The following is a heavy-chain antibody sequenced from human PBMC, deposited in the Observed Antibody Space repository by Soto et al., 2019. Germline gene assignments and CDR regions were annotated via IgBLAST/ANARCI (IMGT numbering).Heavy chain of an antibody. CDR1: GFTFSSYA. CDR2: ISGSGGST. V-gene: IGHV3-23*01. Sequence: EVQLLESGGGLVQPGGSLRLSCAASGFTFSSYAMSWVRQAPGKGLEWVSAISGSGGSTYYADSVKGRFTISRDNSEKPLSLRMNSLRAGDTAVYYCAKERGYSSGWDGFDYWGQGTLVTVSS. CDR3: AKERGYSSGWDGFDY. D-gene: IGHD6-19*01. J-gene: IGHJ4*02.